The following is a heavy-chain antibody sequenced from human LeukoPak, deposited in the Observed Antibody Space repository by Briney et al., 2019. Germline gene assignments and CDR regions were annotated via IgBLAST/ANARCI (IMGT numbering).Heavy chain of an antibody. Sequence: SETLSHTCTVSGGSISVYYWNWLRQPPGKGLEWIGCIYYSGSTNYNPSLKSRVTISVDTSKNQFSLELSSVTAADTAVYYCAREYTSGHFVCWVEGTLVTVSS. J-gene: IGHJ4*02. CDR2: IYYSGST. CDR3: AREYTSGHFVC. D-gene: IGHD3-22*01. V-gene: IGHV4-59*01. CDR1: GGSISVYY.